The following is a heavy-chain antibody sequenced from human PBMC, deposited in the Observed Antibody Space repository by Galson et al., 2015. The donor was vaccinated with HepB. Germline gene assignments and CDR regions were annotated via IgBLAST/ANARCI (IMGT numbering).Heavy chain of an antibody. V-gene: IGHV1-46*01. CDR3: ARDYYDSSGYSNERLRAFDI. Sequence: SVKVSCKASGSTFTSYYMHWVRQAPGQGLEWMGIINPSGGSTSYAQKFQGRVTMTRDTSTSTVYMELSSLRSEDTAVYYCARDYYDSSGYSNERLRAFDIWGQGTMVTVSS. CDR1: GSTFTSYY. J-gene: IGHJ3*02. D-gene: IGHD3-22*01. CDR2: INPSGGST.